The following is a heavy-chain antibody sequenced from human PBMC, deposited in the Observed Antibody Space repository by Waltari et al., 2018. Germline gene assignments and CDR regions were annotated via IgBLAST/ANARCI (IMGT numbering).Heavy chain of an antibody. CDR3: ARDSRRVMAFDI. V-gene: IGHV1-69*01. CDR1: GGTFSSYA. Sequence: QVQLVQSGAEVKKPGYSVKVSCKASGGTFSSYAISWVRKAPGQGLEWMGGIIPIFGTANDAQKFQGRVTITADESTSTAYMELSSLRSEDTAVYYCARDSRRVMAFDIWGQGTMVTVSS. J-gene: IGHJ3*02. D-gene: IGHD2-8*01. CDR2: IIPIFGTA.